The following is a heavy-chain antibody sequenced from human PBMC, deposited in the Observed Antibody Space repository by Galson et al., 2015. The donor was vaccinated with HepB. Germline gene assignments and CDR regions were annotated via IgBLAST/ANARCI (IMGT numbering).Heavy chain of an antibody. CDR2: INKDGNDK. J-gene: IGHJ4*02. CDR3: ARADALRTVDY. Sequence: SLRLSCAASGFTFSSYWMSWVRQAPGKGLEWVANINKDGNDKYYVDSVEGRFTVSRDNAKNSPYLQMNSLRVEETALYYCARADALRTVDYWGQGTLITVSS. V-gene: IGHV3-7*03. CDR1: GFTFSSYW.